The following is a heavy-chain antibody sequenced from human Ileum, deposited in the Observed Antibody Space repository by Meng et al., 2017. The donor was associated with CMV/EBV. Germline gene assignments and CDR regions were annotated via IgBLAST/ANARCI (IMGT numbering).Heavy chain of an antibody. Sequence: SETLSLTCTVSGGSISDSSYFWGWIRQPPGKGLEWIGSVSYGRKSYYSRTLESRVTVSLDTSKDQFFLRLNSMTAADTAVYYCARGIEAWGQGILVTVSS. V-gene: IGHV4-39*07. CDR1: GGSISDSSYF. CDR2: VSYGRKS. D-gene: IGHD2/OR15-2a*01. J-gene: IGHJ5*02. CDR3: ARGIEA.